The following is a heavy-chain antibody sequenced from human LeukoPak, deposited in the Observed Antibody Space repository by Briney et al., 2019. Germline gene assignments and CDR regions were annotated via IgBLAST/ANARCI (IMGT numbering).Heavy chain of an antibody. D-gene: IGHD6-19*01. CDR1: GGSISSGCYY. CDR2: IYYSGST. V-gene: IGHV4-31*03. J-gene: IGHJ4*02. Sequence: SQTLSLTCTVSGGSISSGCYYWSWIRQHPGKGLEWIGYIYYSGSTYYNPCLKSRVTISVDTSKNQFSLKLSSVTAADTAVYYCARAGSGWYPDYWGQGTLVTVSS. CDR3: ARAGSGWYPDY.